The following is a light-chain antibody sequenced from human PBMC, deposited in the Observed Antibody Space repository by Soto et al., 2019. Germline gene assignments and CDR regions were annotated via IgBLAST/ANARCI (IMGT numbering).Light chain of an antibody. V-gene: IGKV1-27*01. Sequence: DIQMTQSPSSLSAFVGDRVTITCRASQDIGNFLAWYQQKPGKVPKLLIYAASTLQSWVPSRFSGSGSGTDFTLTISSLQPEDVATYYCQKCKVAPFTFGGGTKVEIK. CDR3: QKCKVAPFT. J-gene: IGKJ4*01. CDR2: AAS. CDR1: QDIGNF.